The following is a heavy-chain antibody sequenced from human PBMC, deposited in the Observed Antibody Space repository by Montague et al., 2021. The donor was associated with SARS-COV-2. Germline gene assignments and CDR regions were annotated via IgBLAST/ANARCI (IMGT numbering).Heavy chain of an antibody. D-gene: IGHD4-23*01. CDR2: IYYGGAV. CDR3: VRDHPYGGPRGAYDI. V-gene: IGHV4-59*01. J-gene: IGHJ3*02. CDR1: GCSITGYY. Sequence: SETLSLTCTVSGCSITGYYWSWLRRSPGKGLEWIAYIYYGGAVNXNPSLGSRVTISTDTSKNQLSLKVNSVTAADTAVYYCVRDHPYGGPRGAYDIWGQGTVVTVSS.